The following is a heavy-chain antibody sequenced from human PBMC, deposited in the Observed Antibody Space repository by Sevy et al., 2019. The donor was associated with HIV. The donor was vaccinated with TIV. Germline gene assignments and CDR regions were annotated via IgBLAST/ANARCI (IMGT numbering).Heavy chain of an antibody. V-gene: IGHV3-33*01. Sequence: GGSLRLSCVASGFTFRSFSMHWVRQAPGKGLEWVAAIWHDGRNERYADSVQGRFTISRENSKKTLYLQMNSLRDEDTAIYYCARDAERVIVPTAGFDSWGQGTLVTVSS. D-gene: IGHD1-1*01. J-gene: IGHJ5*01. CDR3: ARDAERVIVPTAGFDS. CDR1: GFTFRSFS. CDR2: IWHDGRNE.